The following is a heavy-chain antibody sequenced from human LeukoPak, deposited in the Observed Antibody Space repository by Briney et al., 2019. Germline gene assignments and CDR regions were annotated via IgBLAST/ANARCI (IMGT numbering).Heavy chain of an antibody. D-gene: IGHD1-1*01. J-gene: IGHJ4*02. CDR2: IYYSGST. V-gene: IGHV4-39*07. Sequence: SETLSLTCTVSGGSISSYYWSWIRQPPGKGLEWIGSIYYSGSTYYNPSLKSRVTISVDTSKNQFSLKLSSVAAADTAVYYCASHLTTDFDYWGQGTLVTVSS. CDR1: GGSISSYY. CDR3: ASHLTTDFDY.